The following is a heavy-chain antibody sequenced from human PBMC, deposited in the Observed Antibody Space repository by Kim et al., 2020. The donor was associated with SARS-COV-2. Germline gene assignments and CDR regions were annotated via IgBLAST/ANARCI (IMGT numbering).Heavy chain of an antibody. CDR3: ARDKSGYYDSKQAEGMGDV. J-gene: IGHJ6*02. D-gene: IGHD3-22*01. CDR2: ISYDGSNK. V-gene: IGHV3-30-3*01. Sequence: GGSLRLSCAASGFTFSSYAMHWVRQAPGKGLEWVAVISYDGSNKYYADSVKGRFTISRDNSKNTLYLQMNSLRAEDTAVYYCARDKSGYYDSKQAEGMGDVWGQGTTVTVSS. CDR1: GFTFSSYA.